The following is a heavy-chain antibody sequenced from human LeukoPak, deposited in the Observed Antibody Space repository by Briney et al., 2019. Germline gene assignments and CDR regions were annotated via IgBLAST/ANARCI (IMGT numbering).Heavy chain of an antibody. CDR3: ARDGIRSFDP. V-gene: IGHV4-59*01. CDR1: GGSISSYY. CDR2: MYFSQIT. J-gene: IGHJ5*02. Sequence: PSETLSVTCTEPGGSISSYYWRWIRQPPGKGLELVVFMYFSQITNYPPSLKCRVTISIHTSKSLCSLKLSSLTAADTAVYCCARDGIRSFDPWGQGDLFSVSS. D-gene: IGHD1-1*01.